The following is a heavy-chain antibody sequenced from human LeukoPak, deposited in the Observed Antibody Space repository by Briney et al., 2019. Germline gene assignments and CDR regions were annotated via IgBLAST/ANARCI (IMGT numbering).Heavy chain of an antibody. CDR2: IYYRGGT. D-gene: IGHD3-9*01. CDR3: ARDRAVSYYDILFGSYYGMDV. Sequence: SETLSLTCTVSGGSISSSSYYWGWIRQPPGKGLEWIGSIYYRGGTYYNPSLKSRVTISVETSKNQFSLKLRSVTAADTAVYYCARDRAVSYYDILFGSYYGMDVWGQGTTVTVSS. V-gene: IGHV4-39*07. J-gene: IGHJ6*02. CDR1: GGSISSSSYY.